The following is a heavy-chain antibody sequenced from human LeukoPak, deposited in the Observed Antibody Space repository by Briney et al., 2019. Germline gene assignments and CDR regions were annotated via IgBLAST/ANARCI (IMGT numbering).Heavy chain of an antibody. CDR1: GFTFSSSA. V-gene: IGHV3-23*01. Sequence: PGGSLRLSCAASGFTFSSSAMSWVRQAPGKGLEWVSSISGSGSGGSTYYADSVKGRFTISRDNSKNTLYLQMNSLRVEDTAVYYCAKVANRYYYDSSGYYYFDYWGQGTLVTVSS. D-gene: IGHD3-22*01. CDR3: AKVANRYYYDSSGYYYFDY. J-gene: IGHJ4*02. CDR2: ISGSGSGGST.